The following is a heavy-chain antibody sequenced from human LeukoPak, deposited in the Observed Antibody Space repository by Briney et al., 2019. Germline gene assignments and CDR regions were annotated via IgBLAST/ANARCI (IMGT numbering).Heavy chain of an antibody. CDR3: ARGLWDPVTLPYYFDY. J-gene: IGHJ4*02. CDR2: IYYSGTT. Sequence: SSETLSLTCTVSGGSVYSGDFYWSWIRQRPGKGLEWIGYIYYSGTTYYSPSLKSRVTISLDTSKNQFSLKLSSVTAADTAVYYCARGLWDPVTLPYYFDYWGQGTLVTVSS. D-gene: IGHD4-17*01. V-gene: IGHV4-30-4*08. CDR1: GGSVYSGDFY.